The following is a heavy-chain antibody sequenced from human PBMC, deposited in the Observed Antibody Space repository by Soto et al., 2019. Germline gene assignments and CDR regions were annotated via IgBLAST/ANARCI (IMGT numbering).Heavy chain of an antibody. CDR1: GGSISSGDYY. CDR2: TYYSGRT. J-gene: IGHJ5*02. CDR3: ARMGLHLGELSRNWFDP. D-gene: IGHD3-16*02. Sequence: QVQLQESGPGLVKPSQTLSLTCTISGGSISSGDYYWSWIRHPPGKALEWIGSTYYSGRTNCTPSLKSLLNISLDMSTNRFTLKLSSVTAADTAVYYCARMGLHLGELSRNWFDPWGQGTLVTVSS. V-gene: IGHV4-31*01.